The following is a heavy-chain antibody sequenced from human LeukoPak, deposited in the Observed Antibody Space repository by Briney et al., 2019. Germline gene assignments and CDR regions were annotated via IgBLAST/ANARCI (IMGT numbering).Heavy chain of an antibody. Sequence: SETLSLTCTVSGGSISSGSYYWSWIRQPAGKGLEWIGRIYTSGSTNYNPSLKSRVTISVDTSKNQFSLKLSSVTAADTAVYYCARLNWNPVYYFDYWGQGTLVTVFS. D-gene: IGHD1-20*01. V-gene: IGHV4-61*02. CDR3: ARLNWNPVYYFDY. CDR2: IYTSGST. CDR1: GGSISSGSYY. J-gene: IGHJ4*02.